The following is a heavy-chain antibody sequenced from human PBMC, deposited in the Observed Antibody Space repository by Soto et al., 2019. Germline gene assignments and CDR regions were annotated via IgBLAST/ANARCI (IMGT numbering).Heavy chain of an antibody. D-gene: IGHD2-2*01. CDR2: IYYSGST. CDR3: ARNKQYQLFSTFDGPFDY. Sequence: QLQLQESGPGLVKPSETLSLTCTVSGGSISSSSYYWGWIRQPPGKGLEWIGSIYYSGSTYYNPSLKSRVTISVDTSKNQFSLKLSSVTAADTAVYYCARNKQYQLFSTFDGPFDYWGQGTLVTVSS. CDR1: GGSISSSSYY. V-gene: IGHV4-39*01. J-gene: IGHJ4*02.